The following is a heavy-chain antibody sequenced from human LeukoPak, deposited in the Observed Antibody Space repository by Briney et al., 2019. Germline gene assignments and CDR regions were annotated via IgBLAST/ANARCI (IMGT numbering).Heavy chain of an antibody. Sequence: TGGSLRLSCVASGFTFSSYAMSWVRQAPGKGLEWVSGISSGGRTYYADSAKGRFTISRDNSKNTVYLQTNSLRAEDTALYYCAKAMGSSSQLFDHWGQGTLVTVSS. CDR1: GFTFSSYA. CDR3: AKAMGSSSQLFDH. V-gene: IGHV3-23*01. D-gene: IGHD6-6*01. CDR2: ISSGGRT. J-gene: IGHJ4*02.